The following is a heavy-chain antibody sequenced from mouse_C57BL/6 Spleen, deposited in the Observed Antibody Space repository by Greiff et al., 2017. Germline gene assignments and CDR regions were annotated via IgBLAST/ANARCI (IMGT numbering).Heavy chain of an antibody. CDR1: GYTFTSYW. J-gene: IGHJ2*01. V-gene: IGHV1-64*01. D-gene: IGHD1-1*01. CDR2: INPNSGST. Sequence: QVQLQQPGAELVKPWASVKLSCNASGYTFTSYWMHWVKQRPGQGLEWIGMINPNSGSTNYNEKFKNKATLTVDNSSSTAYMQLSSLTSEDYAVDYCARGGITTGALDYWGKGTTLTVAS. CDR3: ARGGITTGALDY.